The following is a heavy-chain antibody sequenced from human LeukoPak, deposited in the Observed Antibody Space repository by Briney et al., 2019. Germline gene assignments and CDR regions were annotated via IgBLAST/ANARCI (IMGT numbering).Heavy chain of an antibody. J-gene: IGHJ4*02. D-gene: IGHD3-22*01. Sequence: SETLSLTCTVSGGSISSYYWSWIRQPPGKGLEWIGYIYYSGSTNYNPSLKSRVTISVDTSKNQFSLNLSSVTAADTAVYYCARHVFHSSSSYYEFFDYWGQGTLVTVSS. CDR1: GGSISSYY. CDR3: ARHVFHSSSSYYEFFDY. CDR2: IYYSGST. V-gene: IGHV4-59*08.